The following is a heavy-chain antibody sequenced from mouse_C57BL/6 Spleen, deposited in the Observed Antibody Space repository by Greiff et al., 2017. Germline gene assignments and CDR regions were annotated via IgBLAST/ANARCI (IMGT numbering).Heavy chain of an antibody. Sequence: VQRVESGPELVKPGASVKISCKASGYAFSSSWMNWVKQRPGKGLEWIGRIYPGDGDTNYNGKFKGKATLTADKSSSTAYMQLSSLTSEDSAVYFCARTFYAMDYWGQGTSVTVSS. CDR1: GYAFSSSW. J-gene: IGHJ4*01. CDR2: IYPGDGDT. V-gene: IGHV1-82*01. CDR3: ARTFYAMDY.